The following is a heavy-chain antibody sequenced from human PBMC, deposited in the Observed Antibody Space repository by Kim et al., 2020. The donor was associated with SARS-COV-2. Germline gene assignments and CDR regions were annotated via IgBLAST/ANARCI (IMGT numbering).Heavy chain of an antibody. CDR1: GFTVSSNY. CDR2: IYSGGST. D-gene: IGHD4-17*01. V-gene: IGHV3-66*02. CDR3: AGVGERGLYGDYLYDAFDI. Sequence: GGSLRLSCAASGFTVSSNYMSWVRQAPGKGLEWVSVIYSGGSTYYADAVTGRFTISRDNSKKTLYVQINSLRAEDTAVYYYAGVGERGLYGDYLYDAFDIWGQGTLVTVSS. J-gene: IGHJ3*02.